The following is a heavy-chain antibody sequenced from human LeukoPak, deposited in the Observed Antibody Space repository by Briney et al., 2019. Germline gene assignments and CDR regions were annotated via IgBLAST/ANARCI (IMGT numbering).Heavy chain of an antibody. J-gene: IGHJ6*03. D-gene: IGHD1-1*01. V-gene: IGHV4-61*02. CDR3: ARGNGYYYYYMDV. CDR2: IYTSGST. CDR1: GGSISSSSYY. Sequence: SQTLSLTCTVSGGSISSSSYYWSWIRQPAGKGLEWIGRIYTSGSTNYNPSLKSRVTISVDTSKNQFSLKLSSVTAADTAVYYCARGNGYYYYYMDVWGKGTTVTVSS.